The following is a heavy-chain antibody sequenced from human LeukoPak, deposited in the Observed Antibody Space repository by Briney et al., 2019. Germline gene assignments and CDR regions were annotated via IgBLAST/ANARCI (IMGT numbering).Heavy chain of an antibody. CDR3: ARDYDSSRRTTDAFDI. Sequence: SETLSRNCTVSGGPISSYYWSWIRQPAGKGLECIGHIYPCGSPNYNRSLKSRVTMSVDTSNNEFSLKLSSVTAADTAVYYCARDYDSSRRTTDAFDIWGQGTMVTVSS. D-gene: IGHD3-22*01. CDR2: IYPCGSP. CDR1: GGPISSYY. V-gene: IGHV4-4*07. J-gene: IGHJ3*02.